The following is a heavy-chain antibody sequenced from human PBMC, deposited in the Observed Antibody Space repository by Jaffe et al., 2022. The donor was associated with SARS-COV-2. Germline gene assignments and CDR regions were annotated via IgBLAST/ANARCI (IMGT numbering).Heavy chain of an antibody. CDR3: AKDFRHRDGYTFDY. CDR2: ISWNSGSI. CDR1: GFTFDDYA. J-gene: IGHJ4*02. Sequence: EVQLVESGGGLVQPGRSLRLSCAASGFTFDDYAMHWVRQAPGKGLEWVSGISWNSGSIGYADSVKGRFTISRDNAKNSLYLQMNSLRAEDTALYYCAKDFRHRDGYTFDYWGQGTLVTVSS. V-gene: IGHV3-9*01. D-gene: IGHD5-12*01.